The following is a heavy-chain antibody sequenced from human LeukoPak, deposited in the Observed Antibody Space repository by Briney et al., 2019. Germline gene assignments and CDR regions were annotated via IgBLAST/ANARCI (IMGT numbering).Heavy chain of an antibody. CDR2: ISAYNGNT. CDR3: ARDAYYDYATWNFDY. Sequence: ASVKVSRKASGYTFTSYGISWVRQAPGQGLEWMGWISAYNGNTNYAQKLQGRVTMATDTSTSTAYMELRSLRSDDTAVYYCARDAYYDYATWNFDYWDQGTLVTVSS. V-gene: IGHV1-18*01. CDR1: GYTFTSYG. D-gene: IGHD3-16*01. J-gene: IGHJ4*02.